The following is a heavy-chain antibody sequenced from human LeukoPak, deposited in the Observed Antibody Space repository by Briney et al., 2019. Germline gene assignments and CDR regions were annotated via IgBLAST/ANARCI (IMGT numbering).Heavy chain of an antibody. D-gene: IGHD3-16*02. V-gene: IGHV4-61*02. J-gene: IGHJ4*02. Sequence: PSRTLSLTCTVSGGSISSGSYHWSCIRQPAGKGLEWIGRIDTSGGTNYNPSLKSRVTISVDTSKNQFSLKLSSVTAADTAVYYCASLYYDYVWGSYRYSDYWGQGTLVTVSS. CDR1: GGSISSGSYH. CDR3: ASLYYDYVWGSYRYSDY. CDR2: IDTSGGT.